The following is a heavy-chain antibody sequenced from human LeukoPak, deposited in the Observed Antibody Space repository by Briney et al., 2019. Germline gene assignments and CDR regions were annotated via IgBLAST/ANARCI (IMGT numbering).Heavy chain of an antibody. CDR3: ARAHYDILTGYPTAFDY. V-gene: IGHV3-53*01. CDR2: IYSGGST. J-gene: IGHJ4*02. CDR1: GFTVNSNY. D-gene: IGHD3-9*01. Sequence: GGSLRLSCAASGFTVNSNYMSWVRQAPGKGLEWVSVIYSGGSTYYADSVKGRFTISRDNSKNTLYLQMNSLRAEDTAVYYCARAHYDILTGYPTAFDYWGQGTLVTVSS.